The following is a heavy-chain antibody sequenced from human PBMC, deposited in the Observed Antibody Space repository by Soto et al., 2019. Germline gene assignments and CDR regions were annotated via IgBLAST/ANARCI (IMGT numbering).Heavy chain of an antibody. D-gene: IGHD3-10*01. CDR3: AREVTIELGEYFQH. CDR2: INPSGGST. Sequence: QVQLVQSGAEVKKPGASVKVSCKASGYTFTSYYMHWVRQAPGQGLEWMGIINPSGGSTSYAQKFKGRVTMTKDTSTSTVYIELSSLRSEDTAVYYCAREVTIELGEYFQHWGQGTLVTVSS. V-gene: IGHV1-46*01. J-gene: IGHJ1*01. CDR1: GYTFTSYY.